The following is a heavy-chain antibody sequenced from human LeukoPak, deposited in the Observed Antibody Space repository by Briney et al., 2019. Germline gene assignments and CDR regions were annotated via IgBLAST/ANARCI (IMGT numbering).Heavy chain of an antibody. V-gene: IGHV3-72*01. CDR2: ARNKANSYST. Sequence: QPGGFLRLSCAAFGFTLSGHYMDWVRQAPGKGLEWVGRARNKANSYSTEYAASVKGRFTISRDDSENSLWLQMNSLKTEDTAVYYCTRTMGGGYSPFDYWGQGTLVTVSS. D-gene: IGHD1-26*01. J-gene: IGHJ4*02. CDR1: GFTLSGHY. CDR3: TRTMGGGYSPFDY.